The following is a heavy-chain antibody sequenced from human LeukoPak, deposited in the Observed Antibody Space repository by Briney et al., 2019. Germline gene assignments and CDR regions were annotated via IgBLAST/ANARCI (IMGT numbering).Heavy chain of an antibody. Sequence: GGSLRLSCAGSGFPFNTYSMNWVRQAPGKGLEWVSSITISSNFIYYADSVKGRFTISRDNAKNSLYLQMNSLRAEDTAVYFCARDGHGDGILTGYSYFGMDVWGQGTTVTVSS. CDR2: ITISSNFI. D-gene: IGHD3-9*01. CDR3: ARDGHGDGILTGYSYFGMDV. CDR1: GFPFNTYS. V-gene: IGHV3-21*01. J-gene: IGHJ6*02.